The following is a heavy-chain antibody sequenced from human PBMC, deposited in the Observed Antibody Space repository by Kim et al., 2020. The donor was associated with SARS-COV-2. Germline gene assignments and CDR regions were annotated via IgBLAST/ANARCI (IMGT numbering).Heavy chain of an antibody. J-gene: IGHJ6*02. V-gene: IGHV1-69*13. CDR3: AQEGSLSVVVTPIGYYYYGMDV. CDR1: GGTFSSYA. Sequence: SVKVSCKASGGTFSSYAMSCVGQGGGEGLEWMGGIIPIFGTANYAQKFQGRVTITADESTSTAYMELSSLRSEDTAVYYCAQEGSLSVVVTPIGYYYYGMDVWGQGTTVTVSS. CDR2: IIPIFGTA. D-gene: IGHD2-21*02.